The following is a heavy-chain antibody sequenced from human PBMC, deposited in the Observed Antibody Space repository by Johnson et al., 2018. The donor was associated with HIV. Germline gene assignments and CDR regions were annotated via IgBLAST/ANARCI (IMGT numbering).Heavy chain of an antibody. J-gene: IGHJ3*02. CDR3: ARDKGGIVGYDAFDI. V-gene: IGHV3-30-3*01. CDR1: GFTFSSYA. Sequence: VQLVESGGGVVQPGRSMRLSCAASGFTFSSYAMHWVRQAPGKGLEWVAVISYDGIKKYYADSVRGRFTISRDNSKNTLYLQMNSLRAEDTAVYYCARDKGGIVGYDAFDIWGQGTMVTVSS. D-gene: IGHD1-26*01. CDR2: ISYDGIKK.